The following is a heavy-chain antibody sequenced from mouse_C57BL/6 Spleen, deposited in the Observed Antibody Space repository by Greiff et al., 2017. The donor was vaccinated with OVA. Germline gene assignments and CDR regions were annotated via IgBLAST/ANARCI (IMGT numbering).Heavy chain of an antibody. CDR3: ARQNWVLYYAMDY. D-gene: IGHD4-1*01. Sequence: EVQVVESGGGLVKPGGSLKLSCAASGFTFSDYGMHWVRQAPEKGLEWVAYISSGSSTIYYADTVKGRFTISRDNAKNTLFLQMTSLRSEDTAMYYCARQNWVLYYAMDYWGQGTSVTVSS. J-gene: IGHJ4*01. V-gene: IGHV5-17*01. CDR1: GFTFSDYG. CDR2: ISSGSSTI.